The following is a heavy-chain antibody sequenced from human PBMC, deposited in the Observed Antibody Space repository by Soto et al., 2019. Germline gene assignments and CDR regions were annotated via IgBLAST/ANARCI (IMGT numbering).Heavy chain of an antibody. Sequence: PSETLSLTCTVSGGSISSYYWSWIRQPPGKGLEWIGYIYYSGSTNYNPSLKSRVTISVDTSKNQFSLKLSSVTAADTAVYYCARGPLGGVIVWSFDYWGQGTLVTVSP. CDR2: IYYSGST. CDR1: GGSISSYY. D-gene: IGHD3-16*02. J-gene: IGHJ4*02. V-gene: IGHV4-59*08. CDR3: ARGPLGGVIVWSFDY.